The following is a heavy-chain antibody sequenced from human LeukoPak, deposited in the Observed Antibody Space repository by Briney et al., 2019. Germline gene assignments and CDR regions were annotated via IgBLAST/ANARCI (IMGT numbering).Heavy chain of an antibody. D-gene: IGHD3-3*01. V-gene: IGHV1-2*02. CDR3: ASGEAYYDFWSGYKAFDY. CDR2: INPNSGGT. Sequence: ASVKVSCKASGYTFTGYYMHWVRQAPRQGLEWMGLINPNSGGTNYAQKFQGRVTMTRDTSTSTVYMELSSLRSEDTAVYYCASGEAYYDFWSGYKAFDYWGQGTLVTVSS. J-gene: IGHJ4*02. CDR1: GYTFTGYY.